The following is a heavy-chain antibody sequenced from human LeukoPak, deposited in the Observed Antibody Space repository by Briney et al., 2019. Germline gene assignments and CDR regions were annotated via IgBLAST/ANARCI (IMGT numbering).Heavy chain of an antibody. CDR1: GFTFSNYA. V-gene: IGHV3-23*01. D-gene: IGHD2-2*01. J-gene: IGHJ6*02. Sequence: PGGSLRLSCAASGFTFSNYAMTWVRQAPGKGLEWVSGISGSGGSTYYADSVKGRFTISRDNSKNTLYLQMNSLRAEDTAVYYCAKKESRYCSSTSCLIGMDVWGQGTTVTVSS. CDR2: ISGSGGST. CDR3: AKKESRYCSSTSCLIGMDV.